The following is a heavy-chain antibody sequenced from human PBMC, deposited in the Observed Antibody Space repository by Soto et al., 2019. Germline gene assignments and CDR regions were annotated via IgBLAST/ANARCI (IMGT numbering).Heavy chain of an antibody. V-gene: IGHV1-69*02. J-gene: IGHJ5*02. Sequence: QVQLVQSGAEVKKPGSSVKVSCEASGGIFSSYSFSWVRQAPGQGLEWMGRVIPILGMANYAQKFQGRVTITADKSTSTVYMELSSLRSEDTAVYYCARGGAVVVPGAVDRHNWFDPWGQGTLVTVSS. D-gene: IGHD2-2*01. CDR2: VIPILGMA. CDR1: GGIFSSYS. CDR3: ARGGAVVVPGAVDRHNWFDP.